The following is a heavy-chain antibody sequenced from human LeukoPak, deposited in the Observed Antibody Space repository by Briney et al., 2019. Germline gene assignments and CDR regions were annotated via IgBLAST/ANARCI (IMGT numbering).Heavy chain of an antibody. CDR1: GGSISSSNW. CDR3: ARVAYYGSGGYSPWYFDY. V-gene: IGHV4-4*02. J-gene: IGHJ4*02. Sequence: PSETLSLTCAVSGGSISSSNWWSWVRQPPGKGLEWIGEIYHSGSINYNPSLKGRITISVDKSKNQFSLKLTSLTAADTAVYYCARVAYYGSGGYSPWYFDYWGQGSLVTVSS. D-gene: IGHD3-10*01. CDR2: IYHSGSI.